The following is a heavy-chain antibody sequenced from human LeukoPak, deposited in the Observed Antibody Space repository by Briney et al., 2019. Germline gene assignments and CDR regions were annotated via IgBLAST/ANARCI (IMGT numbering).Heavy chain of an antibody. D-gene: IGHD2-15*01. V-gene: IGHV1-2*04. CDR1: GYTFTGYY. J-gene: IGHJ6*04. Sequence: ASVKVSCKASGYTFTGYYMHWVRQAPGQGLEWMGWINPNSGGTNYAQKFQGWVTMTRDTSISTAYMEPSRLRSDDTAVYYCAREGLSGGNKYYYYGMDVWGKGTTVTVSS. CDR2: INPNSGGT. CDR3: AREGLSGGNKYYYYGMDV.